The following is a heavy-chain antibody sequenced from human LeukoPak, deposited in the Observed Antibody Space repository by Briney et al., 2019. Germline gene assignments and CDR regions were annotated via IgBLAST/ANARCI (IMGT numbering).Heavy chain of an antibody. CDR2: IKTTSDGGPT. CDR3: TTNDAFDI. CDR1: GVAFSHAW. V-gene: IGHV3-15*01. Sequence: GGSLSLSCAASGVAFSHAWMSWVRQAPGKGLEWVAQIKTTSDGGPTDYAAPLKGIFTISRYESETMLYLQMNGLKTGDTAVYYCTTNDAFDIWGQGTMVIVSS. J-gene: IGHJ3*02.